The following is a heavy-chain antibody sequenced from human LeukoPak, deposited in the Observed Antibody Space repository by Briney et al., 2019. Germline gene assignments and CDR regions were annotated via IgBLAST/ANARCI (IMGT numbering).Heavy chain of an antibody. J-gene: IGHJ4*02. CDR1: GYTFTSYY. V-gene: IGHV1-46*01. CDR3: ARGGHSSSSLHFLFGY. D-gene: IGHD6-6*01. CDR2: INPSGGST. Sequence: GASVKVSCKASGYTFTSYYMHWVRQAPGQGLEWMGIINPSGGSTSYAQKFQGRVTMTRDTSTSTVYMELSSLRSEDTAVYYCARGGHSSSSLHFLFGYWGQGTLVTASS.